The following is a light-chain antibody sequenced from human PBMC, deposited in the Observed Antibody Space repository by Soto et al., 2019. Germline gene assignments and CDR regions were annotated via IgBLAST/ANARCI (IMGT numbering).Light chain of an antibody. CDR1: RSVSSNY. V-gene: IGKV3-20*01. Sequence: EIVLTQSPGTLSLSPGERATLSCRASRSVSSNYLTWYQQKPGQAPRLLIYGASSRAAGIPDRFSASGSGTDFTLTISRLEPEDVAVYYCQRYDRSPALTFGGGTKVDIK. CDR2: GAS. CDR3: QRYDRSPALT. J-gene: IGKJ4*01.